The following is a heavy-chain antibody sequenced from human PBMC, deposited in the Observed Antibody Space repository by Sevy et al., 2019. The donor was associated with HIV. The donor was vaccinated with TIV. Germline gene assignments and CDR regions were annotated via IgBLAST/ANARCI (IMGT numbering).Heavy chain of an antibody. Sequence: GGFLRLSCAASGFAFYDYSMSWIRQAPGKGLEWVATLSFGCGKINYADSVKGRFTLSRDNSKNSFYLQMDNLRVEDTALYYCAREGCTRPHDYWGQGTRVTVSS. CDR2: LSFGCGKI. CDR3: AREGCTRPHDY. D-gene: IGHD2-8*01. V-gene: IGHV3-23*01. J-gene: IGHJ4*02. CDR1: GFAFYDYS.